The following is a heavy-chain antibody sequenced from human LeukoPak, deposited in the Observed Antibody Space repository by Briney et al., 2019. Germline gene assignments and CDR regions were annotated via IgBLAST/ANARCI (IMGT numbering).Heavy chain of an antibody. CDR2: VSGSGGTP. V-gene: IGHV3-23*01. CDR3: AKFVGGPFAP. J-gene: IGHJ5*02. Sequence: PGGSLRLSCAASGFTFTSYAMSWVRQAPGKGLEWVSAVSGSGGTPYYADSVKGRFTISRDNSMNTLYLQMNSLRAEDTALYHGAKFVGGPFAPWGQGTLVTVSS. D-gene: IGHD3-16*01. CDR1: GFTFTSYA.